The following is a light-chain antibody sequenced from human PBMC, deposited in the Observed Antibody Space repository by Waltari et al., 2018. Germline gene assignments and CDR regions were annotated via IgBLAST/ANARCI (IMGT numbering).Light chain of an antibody. CDR3: QQNDGSPRT. V-gene: IGKV3-20*01. CDR2: GAS. Sequence: EIVLTQSPGTLSLSPGERATLSCRASQSVGSSFLAWYQQKPGHAPRLLIYGASGRATGIPDRFSGSGSGTDFTLTISRLEPEDFAVYYCQQNDGSPRTFGQGTKVEIK. CDR1: QSVGSSF. J-gene: IGKJ1*01.